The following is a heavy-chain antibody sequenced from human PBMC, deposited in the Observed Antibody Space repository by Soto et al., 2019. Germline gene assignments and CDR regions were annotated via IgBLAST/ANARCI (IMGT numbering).Heavy chain of an antibody. Sequence: SETLSLTCTVSGGSISSYYWSWIRQPPGKGLEWIGYIYYSGSTNYNPSLKSRVTISVDTSKNQFSLKLSSVTASDTAVYYCARGWMATIYYALEARGQWTMGT. D-gene: IGHD5-12*01. V-gene: IGHV4-59*01. J-gene: IGHJ6*02. CDR2: IYYSGST. CDR1: GGSISSYY. CDR3: ARGWMATIYYALEA.